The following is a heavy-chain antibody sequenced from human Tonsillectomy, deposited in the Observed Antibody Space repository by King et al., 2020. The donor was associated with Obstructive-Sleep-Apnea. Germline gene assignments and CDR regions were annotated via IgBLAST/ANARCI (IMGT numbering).Heavy chain of an antibody. Sequence: QLQLQESGPGLVKPSETLSLTCTVSGGSISSYFWTWIRQPPGKGLEWIGYIYYTGSTNYNPSLKSRVTISVDTSKNQFSLKLSSVTAADTAVYYCASYEYSSGWNSFDPWGQGTLVTVSS. CDR3: ASYEYSSGWNSFDP. J-gene: IGHJ5*02. CDR1: GGSISSYF. CDR2: IYYTGST. D-gene: IGHD6-19*01. V-gene: IGHV4-59*08.